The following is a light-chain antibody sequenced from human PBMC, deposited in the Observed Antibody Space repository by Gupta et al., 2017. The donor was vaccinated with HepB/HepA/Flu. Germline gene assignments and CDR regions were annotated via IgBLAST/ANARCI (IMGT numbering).Light chain of an antibody. CDR2: EVS. V-gene: IGKV1-5*03. Sequence: DIQMTQSPSTLSASVGDRVTITCRASQRINNWLAWYQHKPGKAPKFLIYEVSNLESGVPSRFSGSGSGTXFILTIXSLQPDDFATYYCQQDNSSPWTFGXGTKVQI. CDR3: QQDNSSPWT. J-gene: IGKJ1*01. CDR1: QRINNW.